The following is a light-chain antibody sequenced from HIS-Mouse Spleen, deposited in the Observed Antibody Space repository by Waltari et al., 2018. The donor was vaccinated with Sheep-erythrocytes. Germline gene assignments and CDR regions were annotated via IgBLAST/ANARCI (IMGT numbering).Light chain of an antibody. Sequence: QSVLTQPPSASVTPGQRVTISCSGSGSNIGRNYVYWYQQRPGTAPKLLIYRNNQRPSGVPDRFSGSKSGTSASLAISGLRSEDEADYYCAAWDDSLSGPVFGTGTKVTVL. CDR2: RNN. V-gene: IGLV1-47*01. J-gene: IGLJ1*01. CDR3: AAWDDSLSGPV. CDR1: GSNIGRNY.